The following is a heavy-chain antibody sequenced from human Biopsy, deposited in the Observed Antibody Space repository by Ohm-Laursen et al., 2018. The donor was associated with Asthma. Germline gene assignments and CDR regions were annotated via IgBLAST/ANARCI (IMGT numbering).Heavy chain of an antibody. J-gene: IGHJ4*02. D-gene: IGHD3-10*01. CDR2: IAYDGSDK. CDR3: ARDSGYYYGSGTYSGGFSLEY. Sequence: SLRLSCAASGFTFSTYGMHWVRQAPGKGLEWVAVIAYDGSDKFYADSVKGRFSISRDNSKNTLYLEMNSLRAEDTARYYCARDSGYYYGSGTYSGGFSLEYWGQGTLVTVSS. V-gene: IGHV3-30*03. CDR1: GFTFSTYG.